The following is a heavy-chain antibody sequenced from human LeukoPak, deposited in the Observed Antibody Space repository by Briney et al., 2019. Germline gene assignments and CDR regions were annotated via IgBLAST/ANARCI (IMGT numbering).Heavy chain of an antibody. CDR3: ASGQQLGY. V-gene: IGHV3-7*01. D-gene: IGHD6-6*01. J-gene: IGHJ4*02. Sequence: PGGSLRLSCAASGFTFSNYWMGWVRQAPGKGLEWVANIKQDGSEKYYVDSVKGRFTISRDNAKNSLYLQMNSLRAEDTAVYYCASGQQLGYWGQGTLVTVSS. CDR2: IKQDGSEK. CDR1: GFTFSNYW.